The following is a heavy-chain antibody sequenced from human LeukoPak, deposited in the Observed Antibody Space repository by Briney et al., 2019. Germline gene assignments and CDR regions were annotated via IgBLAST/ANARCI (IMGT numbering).Heavy chain of an antibody. CDR1: GYTLTELS. CDR3: ATPSYITMVRGVISLDY. J-gene: IGHJ4*02. D-gene: IGHD3-10*01. V-gene: IGHV1-24*01. CDR2: FDPEDGET. Sequence: ASVKVSCKVSGYTLTELSMHWVRQAPGKGLEWMGGFDPEDGETIYAQKFQGRVTMTEDTSTDTAYMELSSLRSEDTAVYYCATPSYITMVRGVISLDYWGQGTLVTVSS.